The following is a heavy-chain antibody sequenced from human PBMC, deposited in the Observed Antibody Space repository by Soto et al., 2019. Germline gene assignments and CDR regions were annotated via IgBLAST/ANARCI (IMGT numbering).Heavy chain of an antibody. V-gene: IGHV4-31*03. J-gene: IGHJ5*02. CDR1: RAFINSGGFY. Sequence: QVQLQESGPGLVKPTQTLSLTCSVSRAFINSGGFYYSWIRQPPGKGLEWLGYILHSGSTLYHPSLRGRLTRPADTSGNQLSLSLTSVTAADTAVYYCVRGGIAGHWFDPWGQGILVTVSS. CDR3: VRGGIAGHWFDP. CDR2: ILHSGST. D-gene: IGHD2-15*01.